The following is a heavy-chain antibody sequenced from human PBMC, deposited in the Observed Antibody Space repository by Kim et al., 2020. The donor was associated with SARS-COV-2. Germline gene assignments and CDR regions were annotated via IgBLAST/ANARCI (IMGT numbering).Heavy chain of an antibody. Sequence: GGSLRLSCAASGFTFSSYAMHWVRQAPGKGLEWVAVISYDGSNKYYADSVKGRFTISRDNSKNTLYLQMNSLRAEDTAVYYCARGRIGYYSYSIDYWGQGTLVTVSS. V-gene: IGHV3-30*04. CDR1: GFTFSSYA. J-gene: IGHJ4*02. CDR2: ISYDGSNK. D-gene: IGHD3-22*01. CDR3: ARGRIGYYSYSIDY.